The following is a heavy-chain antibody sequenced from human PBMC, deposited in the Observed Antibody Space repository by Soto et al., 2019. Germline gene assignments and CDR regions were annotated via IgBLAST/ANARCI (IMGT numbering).Heavy chain of an antibody. CDR3: ARDRQYVWGSYRSNWFDP. J-gene: IGHJ5*02. Sequence: QVQLVQSGAEVKKPGASVKVSCKASGYTFTSYGISWVRQAPGQGLEWMGWISAYNGNTNYAQKLQGRVTMTTDTSTSTAYMELRSLRSDDTVVYYCARDRQYVWGSYRSNWFDPWGQGTLVTVSS. V-gene: IGHV1-18*01. CDR2: ISAYNGNT. D-gene: IGHD3-16*02. CDR1: GYTFTSYG.